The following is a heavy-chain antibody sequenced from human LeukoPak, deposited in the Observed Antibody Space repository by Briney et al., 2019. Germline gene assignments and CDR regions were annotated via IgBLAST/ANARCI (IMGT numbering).Heavy chain of an antibody. Sequence: PGGSLRLSCAASGFTFSSYWMHWVRQAPGKGLVWVSRINSDGSSTSYADSVKGRFTISRDNAKNTLYLQMNSLRAEGTAVYYCARGGVVTAYNWFDPWGQGTLVTVSS. CDR1: GFTFSSYW. D-gene: IGHD3-3*01. CDR3: ARGGVVTAYNWFDP. J-gene: IGHJ5*02. V-gene: IGHV3-74*01. CDR2: INSDGSST.